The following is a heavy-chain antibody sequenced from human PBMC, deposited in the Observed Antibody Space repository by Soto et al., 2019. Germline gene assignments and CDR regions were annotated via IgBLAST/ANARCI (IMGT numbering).Heavy chain of an antibody. CDR2: INPNSGGT. J-gene: IGHJ4*02. CDR3: ARDYYDFWSGYYKGLDY. CDR1: GYTFTGYY. D-gene: IGHD3-3*01. Sequence: GAPVEVSCQASGYTFTGYYMRWVRQAPGQGLEWMGWINPNSGGTNYAQKFQGRVTMTRDTSISTAYMELSRLRSDDTAVYYCARDYYDFWSGYYKGLDYWGQGTLVTVAS. V-gene: IGHV1-2*02.